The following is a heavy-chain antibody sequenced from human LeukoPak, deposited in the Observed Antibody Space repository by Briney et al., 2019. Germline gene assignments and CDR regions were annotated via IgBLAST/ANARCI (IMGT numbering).Heavy chain of an antibody. D-gene: IGHD6-13*01. CDR1: GFTFSSYA. J-gene: IGHJ4*02. V-gene: IGHV3-23*01. Sequence: GGSLRLSCAASGFTFSSYAMSWVRQAPGKGLEWVSAISGSGGSTYYADSVKGRFTISRDNSKNTLYLQMNSLGAEDTAVYYCAKDQQQPRAFDYWGQGTLVTVSS. CDR3: AKDQQQPRAFDY. CDR2: ISGSGGST.